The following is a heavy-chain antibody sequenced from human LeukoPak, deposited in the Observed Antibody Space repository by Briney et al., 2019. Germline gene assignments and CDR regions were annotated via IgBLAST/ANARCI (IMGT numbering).Heavy chain of an antibody. CDR2: IYTSGST. CDR3: ARDRRWLQHNNWFDP. J-gene: IGHJ5*02. Sequence: PSQTLSLTCTVSGGSISSGSYYWGWIRQPAGKGLEWIGRIYTSGSTNYNPSLKSRVTISVDTSKNQFSLKLSSVTAADTAVYYCARDRRWLQHNNWFDPWGQGTLVTVSS. V-gene: IGHV4-61*02. D-gene: IGHD5-24*01. CDR1: GGSISSGSYY.